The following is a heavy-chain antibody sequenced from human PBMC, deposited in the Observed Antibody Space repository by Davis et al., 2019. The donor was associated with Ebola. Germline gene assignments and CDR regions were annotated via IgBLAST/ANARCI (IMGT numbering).Heavy chain of an antibody. Sequence: MPSETLSLTCAVYGGSFSGYYWSWIRQPPGKGLEWIGYIYYSGSTNYNPSLKSRVTISVDTSKNQFSLKLSSVTAADTAVYYCARVVSSGWYNWFDPWGQGTLVTVSS. V-gene: IGHV4-59*01. D-gene: IGHD6-19*01. CDR1: GGSFSGYY. J-gene: IGHJ5*02. CDR2: IYYSGST. CDR3: ARVVSSGWYNWFDP.